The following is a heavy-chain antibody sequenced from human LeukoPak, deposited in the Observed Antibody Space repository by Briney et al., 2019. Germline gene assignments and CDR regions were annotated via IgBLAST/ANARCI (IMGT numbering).Heavy chain of an antibody. Sequence: SETLSLTCTVSGGSISSYYWSWIRQPPGKGLEWIGYIYYSGSTNYNPSLKSRVTISVGTSKNQFSLKLSSVTAADTAVYYCARLLGYSSSLDYWGQGTLVTVS. J-gene: IGHJ4*02. CDR1: GGSISSYY. D-gene: IGHD6-13*01. CDR2: IYYSGST. V-gene: IGHV4-59*08. CDR3: ARLLGYSSSLDY.